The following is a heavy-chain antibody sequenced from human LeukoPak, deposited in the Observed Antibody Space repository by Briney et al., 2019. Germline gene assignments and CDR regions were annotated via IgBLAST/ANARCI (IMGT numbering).Heavy chain of an antibody. V-gene: IGHV4-39*01. CDR1: GGSISSSSYY. J-gene: IGHJ1*01. Sequence: SETLSLTCTVSGGSISSSSYYWGWIRQPPGKGLEWIGSIYYSGSTYYNPSLKSRVTISVDTSKNQFSLKLSSVTAADTAVYYCARQAVDCGDYGYFQHWGQGTLVTVSS. D-gene: IGHD4-17*01. CDR2: IYYSGST. CDR3: ARQAVDCGDYGYFQH.